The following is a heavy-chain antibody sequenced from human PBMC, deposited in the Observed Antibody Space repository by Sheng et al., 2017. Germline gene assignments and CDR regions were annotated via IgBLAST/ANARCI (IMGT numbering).Heavy chain of an antibody. CDR1: GFRFSIYA. CDR2: SYNGGDT. V-gene: IGHV3-53*01. CDR3: ARDKSPVGAFWY. Sequence: EVQLSESGGGLKQPGTSLRLSCRASGFRFSIYAMNWVRQAPGKGLEWVSVSYNGGDTYYPDSVKGRFTISRDNSKSTVYLQMNSLRAEDTAVYYCARDKSPVGAFWYWGQGTLVTVSS. D-gene: IGHD1-26*01. J-gene: IGHJ4*02.